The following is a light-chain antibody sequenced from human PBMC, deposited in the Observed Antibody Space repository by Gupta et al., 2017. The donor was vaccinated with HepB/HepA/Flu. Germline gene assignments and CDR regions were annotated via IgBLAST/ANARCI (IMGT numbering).Light chain of an antibody. V-gene: IGKV3-15*01. CDR3: QQDNNSLT. CDR2: GAS. J-gene: IGKJ4*01. CDR1: QRISSN. Sequence: EIVMTQSPDTLSVSPGERATRSCRDSQRISSNLAWYQKKPGQAPRLIMYGASNRATGIPARFSGSGYGTEFTLTISRRQYEDFAVYYGQQDNNSLTFGGGTKVEIK.